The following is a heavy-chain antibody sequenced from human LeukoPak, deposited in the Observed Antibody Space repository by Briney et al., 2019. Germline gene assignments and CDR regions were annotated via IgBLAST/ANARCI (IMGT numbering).Heavy chain of an antibody. CDR1: GFTVSNNY. CDR3: ARDLLHDGLTGYALGGMDV. J-gene: IGHJ6*02. Sequence: GGSLRLSCAASGFTVSNNYMSWVRQAPGKGLEWVSIIYSGGSTYYAESVKGRFTLARDKSKNTLYLQMNSLRSEDTAVYYCARDLLHDGLTGYALGGMDVWGQGTSVTVSS. V-gene: IGHV3-53*05. D-gene: IGHD3-9*01. CDR2: IYSGGST.